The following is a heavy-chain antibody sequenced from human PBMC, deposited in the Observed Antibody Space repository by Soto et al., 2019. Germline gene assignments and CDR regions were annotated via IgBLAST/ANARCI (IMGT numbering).Heavy chain of an antibody. D-gene: IGHD4-17*01. CDR1: GGTFSSYA. Sequence: SVKVSCTASGGTFSSYAISWVRQAPGQGLEWMGGIIPIFGTANYAQKFQGRVTITADESTSTAYMELSSLRSEDTAVYYCATYGDWRLYYFDYWGQGTLVTVSS. CDR2: IIPIFGTA. V-gene: IGHV1-69*13. CDR3: ATYGDWRLYYFDY. J-gene: IGHJ4*02.